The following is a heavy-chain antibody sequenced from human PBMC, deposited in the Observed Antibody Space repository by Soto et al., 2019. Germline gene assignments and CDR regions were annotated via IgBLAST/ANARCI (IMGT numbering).Heavy chain of an antibody. D-gene: IGHD2-21*02. J-gene: IGHJ2*01. V-gene: IGHV1-2*06. CDR1: GYSFTDYH. CDR3: ARDRKALHEVTGKPNWHFDL. CDR2: INPKSGGT. Sequence: ASVKVSCKASGYSFTDYHIHWVRQAPGQGLEWLGRINPKSGGTSTAQKFQGRVTMTTDTSTSTAYMELRSLRSDDTAVYYCARDRKALHEVTGKPNWHFDLWGRGTLVTVSS.